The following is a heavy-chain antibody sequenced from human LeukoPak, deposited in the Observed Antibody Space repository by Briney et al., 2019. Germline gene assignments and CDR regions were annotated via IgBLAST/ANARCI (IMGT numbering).Heavy chain of an antibody. Sequence: QPGRSLRLSCAASGFTFRSYGMHWVRQAPGKGLEWVAHISYDGSYKYYGDSVKGRFTISRDNSKNTLYLQMNSLRAEDTAMYYCARDSAGNDYWGQGTLVTVSS. CDR2: ISYDGSYK. CDR1: GFTFRSYG. CDR3: ARDSAGNDY. D-gene: IGHD6-13*01. J-gene: IGHJ4*02. V-gene: IGHV3-30*03.